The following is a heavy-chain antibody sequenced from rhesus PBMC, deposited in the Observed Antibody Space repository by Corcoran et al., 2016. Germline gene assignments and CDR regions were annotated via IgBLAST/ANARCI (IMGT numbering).Heavy chain of an antibody. CDR1: GGSISGYYY. Sequence: QVQLQQWGEGLVKPSETLSRTCAVYGGSISGYYYCSWIRPPPGKGLEWIGYIICESASTNYHPSLKNRVTISKDTSKDQFSLKLTSVTAADTAVYYCARERGDLDWLLSAYYGLDSWGQGVVVTVSS. CDR2: IICESAST. J-gene: IGHJ6*01. D-gene: IGHD3-3*01. CDR3: ARERGDLDWLLSAYYGLDS. V-gene: IGHV4-73*01.